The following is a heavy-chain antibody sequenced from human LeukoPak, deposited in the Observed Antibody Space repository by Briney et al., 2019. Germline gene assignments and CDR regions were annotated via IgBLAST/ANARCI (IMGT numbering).Heavy chain of an antibody. CDR2: LNEDGSQT. V-gene: IGHV3-7*03. Sequence: GGSLRLSCAASGFTFSNYWMTWARQAPGRGLEWVASLNEDGSQTYYVDSVKGRFTISRDNTKNSLFLQVNSLRADDTAVYYCARFRSRGAFDIWGQGTMVTVPS. D-gene: IGHD3-10*01. J-gene: IGHJ3*02. CDR1: GFTFSNYW. CDR3: ARFRSRGAFDI.